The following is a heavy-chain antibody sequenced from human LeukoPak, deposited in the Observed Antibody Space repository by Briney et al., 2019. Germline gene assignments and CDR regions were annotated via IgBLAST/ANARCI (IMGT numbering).Heavy chain of an antibody. Sequence: GGSLRLSCTASGFTFGDYAMSWVRQAPGKGLEGVGFIRNKGYGCTTEYAASVKVRFTRSRDDSKRIAYLQMNSLKTEDTASYYFTRGARELWIHNGMDFCGQGTAVTVSS. J-gene: IGHJ6*02. CDR3: TRGARELWIHNGMDF. V-gene: IGHV3-49*04. D-gene: IGHD5-18*01. CDR2: IRNKGYGCTT. CDR1: GFTFGDYA.